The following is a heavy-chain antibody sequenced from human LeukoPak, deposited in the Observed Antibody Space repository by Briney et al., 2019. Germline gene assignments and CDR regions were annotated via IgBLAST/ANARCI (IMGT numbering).Heavy chain of an antibody. V-gene: IGHV1-69*05. D-gene: IGHD3-22*01. J-gene: IGHJ4*02. CDR1: GDTFSTYA. CDR2: SIPIFGTA. CDR3: AVTYYYDSSPTW. Sequence: SVKVSCTASGDTFSTYAISWVRQAPGQGLEWMGGSIPIFGTAKYAQKFQGRVTIITDESTSTAYMELSSLRSEDTAVYYCAVTYYYDSSPTWWGQGTLVTVSS.